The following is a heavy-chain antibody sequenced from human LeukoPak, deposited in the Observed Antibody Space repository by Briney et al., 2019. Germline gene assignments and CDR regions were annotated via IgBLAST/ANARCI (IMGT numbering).Heavy chain of an antibody. CDR2: INPNSGGT. J-gene: IGHJ6*02. Sequence: ASVKVSCKASGYTFTGYYMHWVRQAPGQGLEWMGWINPNSGGTNYAQKFQGRVTMTRDTSISTAYMELSRLRSDDTAVYYCARVATSPYCSSTSCYFDGMDVWGQGTTVTVS. CDR3: ARVATSPYCSSTSCYFDGMDV. CDR1: GYTFTGYY. V-gene: IGHV1-2*02. D-gene: IGHD2-2*01.